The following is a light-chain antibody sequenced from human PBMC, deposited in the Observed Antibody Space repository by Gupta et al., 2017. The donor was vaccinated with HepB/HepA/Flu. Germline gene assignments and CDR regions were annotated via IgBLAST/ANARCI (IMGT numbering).Light chain of an antibody. CDR2: DVN. J-gene: IGLJ3*02. Sequence: QSALTQPASVSGSPGQSITISCTGTSSDIGAFTYVSWYQQHPDKAPKLIIYDVNKRPSEVSHRFSGSKSGNTASLTISGLQNEDEAEYFCSSYTTNSDLVFGGGTKLTVL. CDR1: SSDIGAFTY. CDR3: SSYTTNSDLV. V-gene: IGLV2-14*03.